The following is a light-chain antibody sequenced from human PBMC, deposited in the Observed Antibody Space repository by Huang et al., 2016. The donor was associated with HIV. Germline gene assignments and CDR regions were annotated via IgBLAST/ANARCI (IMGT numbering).Light chain of an antibody. CDR3: MQGTHWPWT. J-gene: IGKJ1*01. Sequence: DVVMTQSPLSLPVTLGQPASISCRSSQSLVHSDGKTYLNWFHQRPGQSPRRLVYKVSNRDSGVPNRFSGSGSGTDFTLKINRVEAEDVGVYYCMQGTHWPWTFGQGTKVEIK. CDR2: KVS. CDR1: QSLVHSDGKTY. V-gene: IGKV2-30*02.